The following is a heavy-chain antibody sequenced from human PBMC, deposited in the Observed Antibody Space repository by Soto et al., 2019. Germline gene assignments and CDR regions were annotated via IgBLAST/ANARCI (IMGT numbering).Heavy chain of an antibody. Sequence: ASVKVSCKASGYTFTSYYMHWVRQAPGQGLEWMGIINPSGGTTSYAQKFQGRVTITADESTSTAYMELSSLRSEDTAVYYCARDRPSTGIAVAGTNWFDPWGQGTLVNVSS. D-gene: IGHD6-19*01. CDR2: INPSGGTT. V-gene: IGHV1-46*01. CDR1: GYTFTSYY. CDR3: ARDRPSTGIAVAGTNWFDP. J-gene: IGHJ5*02.